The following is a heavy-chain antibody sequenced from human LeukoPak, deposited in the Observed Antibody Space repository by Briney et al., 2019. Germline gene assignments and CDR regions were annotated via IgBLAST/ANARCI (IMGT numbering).Heavy chain of an antibody. D-gene: IGHD2-15*01. CDR1: GFTLSSYA. J-gene: IGHJ4*02. CDR2: ISNDGGST. Sequence: GGSLRLSCAASGFTLSSYAMHWVRQAPGKGLEYVSAISNDGGSTYYANSVKGRFTISRDNSKNTLYLQMGSLRAEDMAVYYCARGGSFDYWGQGILVTVSS. CDR3: ARGGSFDY. V-gene: IGHV3-64*01.